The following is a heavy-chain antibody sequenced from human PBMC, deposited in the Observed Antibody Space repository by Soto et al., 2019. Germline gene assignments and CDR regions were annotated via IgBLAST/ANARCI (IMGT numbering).Heavy chain of an antibody. Sequence: PSVKVSCKASGGTFSSYAISWVRQAPGQGLEWMGGIIPIFGTANYAQKFQGRVTITADESTSTAYMELSSLRSEDTAVYYCARDTSIAAPPYYFDYWGQGTLVTVSS. D-gene: IGHD6-6*01. J-gene: IGHJ4*02. CDR3: ARDTSIAAPPYYFDY. CDR1: GGTFSSYA. V-gene: IGHV1-69*13. CDR2: IIPIFGTA.